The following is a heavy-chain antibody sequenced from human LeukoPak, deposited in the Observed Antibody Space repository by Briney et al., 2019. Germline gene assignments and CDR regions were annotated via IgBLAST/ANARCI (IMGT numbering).Heavy chain of an antibody. D-gene: IGHD3-3*01. CDR3: ARVPGGLEWADFDY. CDR1: GFTFSTHS. Sequence: PGGSLRLSCAASGFTFSTHSMNWVRQAPGKGLEWVSCISSSNSDIYYADSVKGRFTISRDNAKNSLYLQMSSLRAEDTAVYYCARVPGGLEWADFDYWGQGTLVTVSS. V-gene: IGHV3-21*01. J-gene: IGHJ4*02. CDR2: ISSSNSDI.